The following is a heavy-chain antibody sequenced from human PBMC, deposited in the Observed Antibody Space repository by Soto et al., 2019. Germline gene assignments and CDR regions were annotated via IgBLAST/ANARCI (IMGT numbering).Heavy chain of an antibody. CDR1: GFSFSDFS. J-gene: IGHJ4*02. CDR2: IRSSTTV. Sequence: PGGSLRLSCAASGFSFSDFSMNWVRQAPGKGLGWISYIRSSTTVSYADSVKGRFTISRDNAKNSLFLQMNSLRDEDTAVYYCARDLSWAFAHWGQGALVTVSS. D-gene: IGHD6-13*01. CDR3: ARDLSWAFAH. V-gene: IGHV3-48*02.